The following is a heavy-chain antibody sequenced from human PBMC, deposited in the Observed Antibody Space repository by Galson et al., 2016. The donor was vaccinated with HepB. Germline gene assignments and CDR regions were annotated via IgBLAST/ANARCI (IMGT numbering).Heavy chain of an antibody. CDR2: ISSGSSYL. Sequence: SLRLSCAASGFTLSTYSINWVRQAPGKGLEWVASISSGSSYLNYADSVKGRFTISRGNANNSLYLQMNSLRAEDTAVYYCARVAAKESWGNTILGVVSNWFDPWGQGTLVTVSS. CDR1: GFTLSTYS. V-gene: IGHV3-21*01. CDR3: ARVAAKESWGNTILGVVSNWFDP. D-gene: IGHD3-3*01. J-gene: IGHJ5*02.